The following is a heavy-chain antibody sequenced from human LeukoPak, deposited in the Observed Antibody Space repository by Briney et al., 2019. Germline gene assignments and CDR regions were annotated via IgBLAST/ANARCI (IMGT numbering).Heavy chain of an antibody. CDR3: ARQYNGYNYADY. CDR1: GGSISSYY. V-gene: IGHV4-59*01. CDR2: IYYSGST. Sequence: SETLSLTCTVSGGSISSYYWSWIRQPPGKGLEWIGYIYYSGSTNYNPSLKSRVTISVDTSKNQFSLKLSSVTAADTAVYYCARQYNGYNYADYWGQGTLVTVSS. J-gene: IGHJ4*02. D-gene: IGHD5-24*01.